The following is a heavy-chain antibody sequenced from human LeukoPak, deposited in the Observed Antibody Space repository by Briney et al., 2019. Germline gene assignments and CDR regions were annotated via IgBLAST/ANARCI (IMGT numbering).Heavy chain of an antibody. Sequence: ASVKVSCKASGYTFTSYGISWVRQAPGQGLEWMGWISAYNGNTNYAQKLQGRVTMTTDTSTSTAYVELRSLRSDDTAVYYCARGVVPAAKTANYYYYYMDVWGKGTTVTVSS. V-gene: IGHV1-18*01. D-gene: IGHD2-2*01. J-gene: IGHJ6*03. CDR3: ARGVVPAAKTANYYYYYMDV. CDR2: ISAYNGNT. CDR1: GYTFTSYG.